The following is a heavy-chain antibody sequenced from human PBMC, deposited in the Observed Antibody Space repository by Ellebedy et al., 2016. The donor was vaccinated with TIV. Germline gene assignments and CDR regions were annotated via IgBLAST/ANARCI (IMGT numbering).Heavy chain of an antibody. CDR3: ARASFYDVDLSGWYFDL. J-gene: IGHJ2*01. D-gene: IGHD3-10*02. CDR1: GFTVSTNY. CDR2: IYTDDST. V-gene: IGHV3-66*01. Sequence: GGSLRLSCATSGFTVSTNYMNWVRQAPGKGLEWVSGIYTDDSTDYADSVKGRFTISRDNSKNTLYLQMNSLRTEDTAVYYCARASFYDVDLSGWYFDLWGRGTLITVSS.